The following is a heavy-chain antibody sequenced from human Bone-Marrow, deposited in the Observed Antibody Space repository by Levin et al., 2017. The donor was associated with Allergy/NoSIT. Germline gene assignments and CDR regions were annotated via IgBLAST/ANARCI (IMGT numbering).Heavy chain of an antibody. D-gene: IGHD5-24*01. J-gene: IGHJ4*02. V-gene: IGHV3-49*04. CDR2: IRSKAYGGTT. Sequence: PGGSLRLSCSASGFTFGDYPMSWVRQAPGKGLEWVGFIRSKAYGGTTEYTASVKGRFIISRDDSKNIAYLQMNSLKTEDTAVYYCTGGRWEMATSGYWGQGTLVTVSS. CDR1: GFTFGDYP. CDR3: TGGRWEMATSGY.